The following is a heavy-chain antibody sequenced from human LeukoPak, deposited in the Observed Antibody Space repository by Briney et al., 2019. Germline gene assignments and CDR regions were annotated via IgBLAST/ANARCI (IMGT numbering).Heavy chain of an antibody. V-gene: IGHV4-39*01. CDR2: IYYSGST. CDR1: GGSISSSSYY. Sequence: SETLSLTCTVSGGSISSSSYYWGWIRQPPGKGLEWIWCIYYSGSTYYNPSLKSRVTISVDTSKNQFSLKLSSVTAADTAVYYCASSTPDYGDCVGRYFDYWGQGTLVTVSS. CDR3: ASSTPDYGDCVGRYFDY. D-gene: IGHD4-17*01. J-gene: IGHJ4*02.